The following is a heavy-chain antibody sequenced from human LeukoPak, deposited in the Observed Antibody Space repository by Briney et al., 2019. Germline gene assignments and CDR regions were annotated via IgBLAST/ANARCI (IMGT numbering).Heavy chain of an antibody. Sequence: SVKVSCKASGGTFSSYAISWVRQAPGQGLEWMGGIIPIFGTANYAQKFQGRVTITADKSTSTAYMELSSLRSEDTAVYYCAREGSSSWHPFDYWGQGTLVTVSS. V-gene: IGHV1-69*06. J-gene: IGHJ4*02. D-gene: IGHD6-13*01. CDR2: IIPIFGTA. CDR3: AREGSSSWHPFDY. CDR1: GGTFSSYA.